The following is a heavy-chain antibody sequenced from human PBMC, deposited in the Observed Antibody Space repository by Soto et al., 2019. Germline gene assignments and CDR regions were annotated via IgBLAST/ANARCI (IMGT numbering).Heavy chain of an antibody. CDR2: IYYSGST. V-gene: IGHV4-31*03. CDR3: ARGRYSSSWFGRYFDY. CDR1: VGSIISGGSG. Sequence: LSLSCSVSVGSIISGGSGWSWIRQRPGKGLEWIGYIYYSGSTYYNPSLKSRVTISVDTSKNQFSLKLSSVTAADTAVYYCARGRYSSSWFGRYFDYWGQGTLVTVSS. J-gene: IGHJ4*02. D-gene: IGHD6-13*01.